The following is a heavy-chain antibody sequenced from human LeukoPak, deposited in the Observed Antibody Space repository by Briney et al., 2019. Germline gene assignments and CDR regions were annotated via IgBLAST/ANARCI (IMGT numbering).Heavy chain of an antibody. D-gene: IGHD6-6*01. V-gene: IGHV4-59*08. J-gene: IGHJ4*02. CDR1: GGSISIYY. Sequence: PSETLSLTCTVSGGSISIYYWSWIRQPPGKGLEWIGYIYYSGSTNYNPSLKSRVTISVDTSKNQFSLKLSSVTAADTAVYYCARHTPVPKAERSFDYWGQGTLVTVSS. CDR2: IYYSGST. CDR3: ARHTPVPKAERSFDY.